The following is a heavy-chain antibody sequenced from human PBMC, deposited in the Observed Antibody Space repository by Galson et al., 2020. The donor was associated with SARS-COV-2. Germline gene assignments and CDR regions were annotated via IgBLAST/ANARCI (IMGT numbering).Heavy chain of an antibody. Sequence: SQTPSLTCAVPGGSAINTNWWTWVRQSPGKRLEWIGEIHHSGNTNYTPSPNSRVTISVDTSKNQFSLKLITVTAADTASYFCARLGARSGGTCYSGGYNWFDPWGQGTLVTVSS. CDR3: ARLGARSGGTCYSGGYNWFDP. D-gene: IGHD2-15*01. CDR1: GGSAINTNW. V-gene: IGHV4-4*02. J-gene: IGHJ5*02. CDR2: IHHSGNT.